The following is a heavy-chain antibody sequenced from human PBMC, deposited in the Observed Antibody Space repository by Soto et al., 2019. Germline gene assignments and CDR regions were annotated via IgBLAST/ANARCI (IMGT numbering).Heavy chain of an antibody. V-gene: IGHV2-5*02. D-gene: IGHD2-2*01. CDR2: IYWDDDQ. CDR1: GFSLSADGVG. CDR3: AHAYGGTSWPNDAFDV. Sequence: QITLKESGPTLVKPTQTLTLTCTFSGFSLSADGVGVGWIRQPPGKALEWLALIYWDDDQRYSPSLKTRLTITKDTSKNQVVLKMTNMDPVDTATYYCAHAYGGTSWPNDAFDVWGQGTVVTVSS. J-gene: IGHJ3*01.